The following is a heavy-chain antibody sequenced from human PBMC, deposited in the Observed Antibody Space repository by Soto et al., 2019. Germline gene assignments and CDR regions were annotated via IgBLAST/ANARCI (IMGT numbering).Heavy chain of an antibody. J-gene: IGHJ6*02. D-gene: IGHD6-19*01. Sequence: SETLSLTCTVSGGSISSSSYYWGWIRQPPGKGLEWIGSIYYSGSTYYNPSLKSRVTISVDTSKNQFSLKLSSVTAADTAVYYCARLGRDSSGWAEYYYYYGMDVWGQGTTVTVS. CDR1: GGSISSSSYY. CDR3: ARLGRDSSGWAEYYYYYGMDV. V-gene: IGHV4-39*01. CDR2: IYYSGST.